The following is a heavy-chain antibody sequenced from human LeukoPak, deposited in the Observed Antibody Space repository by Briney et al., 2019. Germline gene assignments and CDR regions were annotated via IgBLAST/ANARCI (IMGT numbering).Heavy chain of an antibody. J-gene: IGHJ4*02. Sequence: SESLSLTCNVSGGSMSGYYWTWIRQPPGKGLEWIGHIHSTGKPTYNPSLKRRVTMSIDTSKNQFSLSLSSATAADTAFYYCARRRGGFGEGEFIYWGQGTLVTASS. V-gene: IGHV4-4*09. CDR3: ARRRGGFGEGEFIY. D-gene: IGHD3-16*01. CDR2: IHSTGKP. CDR1: GGSMSGYY.